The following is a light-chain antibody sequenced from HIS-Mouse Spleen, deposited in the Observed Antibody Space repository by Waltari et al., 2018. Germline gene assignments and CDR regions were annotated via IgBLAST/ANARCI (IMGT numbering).Light chain of an antibody. V-gene: IGLV3-10*01. Sequence: SYELTQPPSVSVSPGQTARITCTGDALPKKYAYWYQQKSGQAAVLVTYEDSKRPSGIPGRFSGSSSGTMAALTISSAQVEDEAYYYSYSTHSSGNHRVFGGGTKLTVL. CDR3: YSTHSSGNHRV. CDR1: ALPKKY. J-gene: IGLJ2*01. CDR2: EDS.